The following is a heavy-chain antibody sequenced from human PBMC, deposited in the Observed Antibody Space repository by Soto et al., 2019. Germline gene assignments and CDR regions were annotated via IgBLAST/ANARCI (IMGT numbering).Heavy chain of an antibody. D-gene: IGHD3-22*01. CDR1: GGRYSNHD. V-gene: IGHV1-69*13. CDR2: IVPVCGRP. CDR3: AREGSGYNF. Sequence: SVEVYFKAAGGRYSNHDISLGRQAPGPRLEWRGGIVPVCGRPNYAQRFRGRLTIPADESTSTGYMELISLRSYDTAVYYCAREGSGYNFWGQGNKGTVSS. J-gene: IGHJ6*01.